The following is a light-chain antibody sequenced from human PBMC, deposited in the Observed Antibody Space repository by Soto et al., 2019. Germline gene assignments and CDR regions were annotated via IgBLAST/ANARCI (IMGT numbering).Light chain of an antibody. Sequence: EIVLPQSPATLSLSPGERATLSCRASQSVSSYLAWYQQKPGQAPRLLIYDASNRATGIPARFSGSGSGTDFTLTISSLEPEDFAVYYCQQRSSWPRMFGQGTKVDIK. CDR3: QQRSSWPRM. V-gene: IGKV3-11*01. CDR2: DAS. CDR1: QSVSSY. J-gene: IGKJ1*01.